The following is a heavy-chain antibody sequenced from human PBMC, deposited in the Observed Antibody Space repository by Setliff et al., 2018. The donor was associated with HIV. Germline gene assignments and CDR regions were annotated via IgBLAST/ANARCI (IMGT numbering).Heavy chain of an antibody. Sequence: ASVKVSCKPSGYSFTNHYMHWVRQAPGQGLEWMGVINPTGGSTGNTQKFQGRVAMTRDTSTGTVYMELSSLRSEDTAVYYCASAGAWQRNALDIWGQGTMVTVSS. J-gene: IGHJ3*02. CDR1: GYSFTNHY. V-gene: IGHV1-46*01. CDR3: ASAGAWQRNALDI. D-gene: IGHD5-12*01. CDR2: INPTGGST.